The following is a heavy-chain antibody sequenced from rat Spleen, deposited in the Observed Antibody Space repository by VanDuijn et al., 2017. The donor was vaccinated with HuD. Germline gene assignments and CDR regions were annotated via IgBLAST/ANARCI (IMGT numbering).Heavy chain of an antibody. CDR3: ASELGHNWFAY. Sequence: EVQLVESGGGLVQPGRSLKLSCAASGFTFSSYWMYWVRQAPGKGLEWVSSISNDGVKTYYPDSVKGRFTISRDNAESIVYLQMNSLKSEDTAMYYCASELGHNWFAYWGQGTLVTVS. J-gene: IGHJ3*01. CDR1: GFTFSSYW. CDR2: ISNDGVKT. V-gene: IGHV5-58*01. D-gene: IGHD5-1*01.